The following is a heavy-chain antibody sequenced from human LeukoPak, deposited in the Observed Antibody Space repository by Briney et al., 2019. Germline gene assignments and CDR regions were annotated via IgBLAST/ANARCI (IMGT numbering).Heavy chain of an antibody. D-gene: IGHD6-19*01. CDR2: IYTRGST. CDR1: GGSISSISYY. J-gene: IGHJ4*02. V-gene: IGHV4-61*02. Sequence: SETLSLTCTVSGGSISSISYYWSWIRQPAGKGLEWIGRIYTRGSTNYNPSLKTRVTMSIDTSKNHFSLKLSSVTAADTAVYYCASTVAGIGYFDYWGQGTLVTVSS. CDR3: ASTVAGIGYFDY.